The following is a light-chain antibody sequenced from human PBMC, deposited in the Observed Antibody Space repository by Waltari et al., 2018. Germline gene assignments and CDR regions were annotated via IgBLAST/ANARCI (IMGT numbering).Light chain of an antibody. V-gene: IGKV3-15*01. J-gene: IGKJ1*01. CDR1: QNIGTS. Sequence: ETVVTQSPATLYMSPGERATLSCRNSQNIGTSLAWYQQRPGQAPRLLIYRASTRATGIPDRFSGSGSETEFTLTISSLQSEDIAVYYCQQYNNWPPGTFGQGTKVEI. CDR2: RAS. CDR3: QQYNNWPPGT.